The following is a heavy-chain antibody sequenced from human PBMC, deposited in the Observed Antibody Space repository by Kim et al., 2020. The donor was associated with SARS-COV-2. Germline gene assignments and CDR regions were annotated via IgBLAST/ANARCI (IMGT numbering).Heavy chain of an antibody. Sequence: GGSLRLSCAASGFTFSSYGMHWVRQAPGKGLEWVAVISDDGSNKYYADSVKGRFTISRDNSKNTLYLQMNSLRAEDTAVYYCAKEKDYYFDSWGQGTLVTVSP. CDR1: GFTFSSYG. CDR3: AKEKDYYFDS. V-gene: IGHV3-30*18. CDR2: ISDDGSNK. J-gene: IGHJ4*02.